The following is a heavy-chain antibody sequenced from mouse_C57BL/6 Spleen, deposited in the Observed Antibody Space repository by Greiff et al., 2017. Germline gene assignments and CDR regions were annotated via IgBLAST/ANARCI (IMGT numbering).Heavy chain of an antibody. V-gene: IGHV14-4*01. CDR3: TTLGNYFDY. CDR2: IDPENGDT. Sequence: VQLQQSGAELVRPGASVKSSCTASGFNIKDGYMHWVKQRPEQGLERIGWIDPENGDTEHASKFQGKATITADSSSSTAYLQLSSLTSEDTAVYYCTTLGNYFDYWGQGTTLTVSS. J-gene: IGHJ2*01. CDR1: GFNIKDGY. D-gene: IGHD4-1*01.